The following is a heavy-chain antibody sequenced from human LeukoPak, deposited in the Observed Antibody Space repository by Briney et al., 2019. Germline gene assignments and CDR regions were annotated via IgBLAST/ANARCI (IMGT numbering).Heavy chain of an antibody. V-gene: IGHV4-61*02. J-gene: IGHJ5*02. CDR2: IHIRGTT. CDR1: GDSISSGSYY. D-gene: IGHD6-13*01. CDR3: ARQEQQLIYNWFDP. Sequence: SQTLSLTCTVSGDSISSGSYYWSWLRQPAGKGLEWIGRIHIRGTTNYNPSLKSRVTISADTSKNQLSLKLSSVTAADTAVYYCARQEQQLIYNWFDPWGQGTLVTVSS.